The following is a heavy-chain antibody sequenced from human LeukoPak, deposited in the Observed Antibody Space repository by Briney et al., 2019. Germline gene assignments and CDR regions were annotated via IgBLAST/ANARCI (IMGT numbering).Heavy chain of an antibody. CDR2: INHSGST. J-gene: IGHJ4*02. CDR1: GGSFSGYY. CDR3: ARVRSGYYAWRY. Sequence: SETLSLTCAVYGGSFSGYYWSWIRQPPGKGLEWIGEINHSGSTNYNPSLKSRVTISVDTSKKQFSLKLSSVTAADTAVYYCARVRSGYYAWRYWGQGTLDTVSS. D-gene: IGHD3-22*01. V-gene: IGHV4-34*01.